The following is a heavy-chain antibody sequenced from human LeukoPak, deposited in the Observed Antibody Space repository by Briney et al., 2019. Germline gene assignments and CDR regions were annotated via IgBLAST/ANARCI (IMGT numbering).Heavy chain of an antibody. CDR3: AKDGEWTFDI. V-gene: IGHV3-30*18. D-gene: IGHD3-3*01. Sequence: GESLRLSCAASGFTFSSYGMHWVRQAPGKGLEWVAIISYDGSNKYYADSVKGRFTISRDNSKNTLYLQMNSLRAEDTAIYYCAKDGEWTFDIWGQGTMVTVSS. CDR2: ISYDGSNK. CDR1: GFTFSSYG. J-gene: IGHJ3*02.